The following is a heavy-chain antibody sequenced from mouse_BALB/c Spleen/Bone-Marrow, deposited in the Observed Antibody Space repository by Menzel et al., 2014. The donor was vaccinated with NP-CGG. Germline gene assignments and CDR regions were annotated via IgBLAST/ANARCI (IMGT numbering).Heavy chain of an antibody. Sequence: QVQLQQPGTELVRPGASVKLSCKASGYTFTSYYMFWVKQRPGQGLEWIGEINPSNGGTVFNEKFKSKVTLTVGKSSSTAYIQLSGLTSEDSAVYYCIRSAGTGFAYWGQGTLVTVS. D-gene: IGHD3-3*01. V-gene: IGHV1-53*01. CDR3: IRSAGTGFAY. CDR1: GYTFTSYY. CDR2: INPSNGGT. J-gene: IGHJ3*01.